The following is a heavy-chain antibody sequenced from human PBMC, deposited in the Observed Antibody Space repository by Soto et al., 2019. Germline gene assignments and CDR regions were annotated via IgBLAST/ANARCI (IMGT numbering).Heavy chain of an antibody. CDR2: INPSGGST. V-gene: IGHV1-46*01. D-gene: IGHD6-13*01. CDR3: ARDLWLAAAGRSGAYYYYGMDV. CDR1: GYTFTSYY. Sequence: TSVKVSSKASGYTFTSYYMHWVRQAPGQGLEWMGIINPSGGSTSYAQKFQGRVTMTRDTSTSTVYMELSSLRSEDTAVYYCARDLWLAAAGRSGAYYYYGMDVWGQGATVTVS. J-gene: IGHJ6*02.